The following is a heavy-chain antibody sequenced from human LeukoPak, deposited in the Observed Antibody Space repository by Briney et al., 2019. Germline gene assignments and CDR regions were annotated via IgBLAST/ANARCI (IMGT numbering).Heavy chain of an antibody. J-gene: IGHJ4*02. V-gene: IGHV1-46*01. Sequence: ASVKVSCKASGYTFTNYFIHWVRQAPGQGLEWMGIINPSGGSTSYAQKFQGRVTMTRDTSTSTVYMELSSLRYEDTAVYYCARDRGVEVFSSGWSLYFDYWGQGTLVTVSS. CDR3: ARDRGVEVFSSGWSLYFDY. CDR1: GYTFTNYF. D-gene: IGHD6-19*01. CDR2: INPSGGST.